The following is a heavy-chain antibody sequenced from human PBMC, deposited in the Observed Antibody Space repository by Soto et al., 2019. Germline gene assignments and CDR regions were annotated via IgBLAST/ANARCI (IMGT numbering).Heavy chain of an antibody. Sequence: QVQLQQWGAGLLKPSETLSLTCAVYGGSFSGYYWSWIRQPPGQGLEWIGEINHSGSTNYNPSLKSRVTISVDTYKNQFSLKLSSVTAADTAVYYCARGGFSRAQQLVWFDPWGQGTLVTVSS. CDR2: INHSGST. CDR3: ARGGFSRAQQLVWFDP. V-gene: IGHV4-34*01. D-gene: IGHD6-6*01. CDR1: GGSFSGYY. J-gene: IGHJ5*02.